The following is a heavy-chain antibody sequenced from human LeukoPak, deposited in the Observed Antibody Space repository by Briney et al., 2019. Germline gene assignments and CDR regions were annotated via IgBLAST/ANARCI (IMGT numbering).Heavy chain of an antibody. D-gene: IGHD6-19*01. CDR2: IWYDGSNK. CDR1: GFTFSSYG. CDR3: AKGQQWLAIPFDY. V-gene: IGHV3-33*06. J-gene: IGHJ4*02. Sequence: PGGSLRLSCAASGFTFSSYGMHWVRQAPGKGLEWVAVIWYDGSNKYYADSVKGRLTISRDNSKNTLYLQMNSLRAEDTAVYYCAKGQQWLAIPFDYWGQGTLVTVSS.